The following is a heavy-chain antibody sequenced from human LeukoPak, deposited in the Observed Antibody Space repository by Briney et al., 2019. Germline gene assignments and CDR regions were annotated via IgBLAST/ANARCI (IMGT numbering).Heavy chain of an antibody. V-gene: IGHV3-30*02. J-gene: IGHJ4*02. Sequence: PGGSLRLSCAASGFTFSSYGMHWVRQAPGKGLEWLAFIRYDGSNKYYADSVKGRFTISRDNSKNTLYLQMNSLRAEDTAVYYCAKDRDIVVVPAAISPFDYWGQGTLVTVSS. CDR2: IRYDGSNK. D-gene: IGHD2-2*02. CDR3: AKDRDIVVVPAAISPFDY. CDR1: GFTFSSYG.